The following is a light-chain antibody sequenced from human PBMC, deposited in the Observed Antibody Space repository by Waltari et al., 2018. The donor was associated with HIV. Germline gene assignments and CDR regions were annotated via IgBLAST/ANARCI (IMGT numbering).Light chain of an antibody. V-gene: IGKV1-8*01. J-gene: IGKJ5*01. Sequence: AIRLTQSPSSLSASTGDRVTITCRASQDITDYLAWFQQKPAKAPQLLTYGASSLESGAPLRFSGSGSGTNFSLTISCLQSEDFATYYCQQYSEYPITFGQGTRLEVK. CDR2: GAS. CDR1: QDITDY. CDR3: QQYSEYPIT.